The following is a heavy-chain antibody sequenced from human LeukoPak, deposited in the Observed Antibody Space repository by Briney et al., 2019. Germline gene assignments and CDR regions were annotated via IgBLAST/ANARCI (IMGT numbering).Heavy chain of an antibody. V-gene: IGHV4-39*01. CDR1: GGSISSHYY. D-gene: IGHD3-10*01. Sequence: SETLSLTCTVSGGSISSHYYWIWIRQPPGKGLEWIGSIYYSGSTYYNPSLKSRVTISVDTSKNQFSLKLNSLTAAETAVYYCARQCGSGSSYTPVVDLWGQGTLVTVSS. J-gene: IGHJ4*02. CDR3: ARQCGSGSSYTPVVDL. CDR2: IYYSGST.